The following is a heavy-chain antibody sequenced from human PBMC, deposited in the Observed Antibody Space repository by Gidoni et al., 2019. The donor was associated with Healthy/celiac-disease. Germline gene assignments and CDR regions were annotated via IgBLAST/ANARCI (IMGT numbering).Heavy chain of an antibody. J-gene: IGHJ4*02. CDR2: FDPEDGET. CDR3: ATGGPLIAVAGTRVAVNLRY. D-gene: IGHD6-19*01. V-gene: IGHV1-24*01. CDR1: GYTLTELS. Sequence: QVQLVQSGAEVKKPGASVKVSCKVSGYTLTELSMHWVRQAPGKGLEWMGGFDPEDGETIYAQKFQGRVTMTEDTSTDTAYMELSSLRSEDTAVYYCATGGPLIAVAGTRVAVNLRYWGQGTLVTVSS.